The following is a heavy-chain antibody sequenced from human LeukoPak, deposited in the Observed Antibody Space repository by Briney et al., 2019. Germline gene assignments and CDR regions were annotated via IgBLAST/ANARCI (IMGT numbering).Heavy chain of an antibody. CDR3: ASYYYDSSGYTPDI. J-gene: IGHJ3*02. CDR2: IIPIFGTA. D-gene: IGHD3-22*01. CDR1: GGTFSSYA. V-gene: IGHV1-69*05. Sequence: GSSVKVSCKASGGTFSSYAISCVRQAPGQGLEWMGGIIPIFGTANYAQKFQGRVTITTDESTSTAYMELSSLRSEDTAVYYCASYYYDSSGYTPDIWGQGTMVTVSS.